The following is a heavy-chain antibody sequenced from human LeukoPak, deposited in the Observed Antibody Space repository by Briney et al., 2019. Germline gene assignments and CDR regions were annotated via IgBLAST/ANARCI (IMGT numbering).Heavy chain of an antibody. J-gene: IGHJ4*02. D-gene: IGHD2-8*01. CDR1: GGSISSSSYY. CDR2: IYHSGST. Sequence: SETLSLTCTVSGGSISSSSYYWGWIRQPPGKGLEWIGSIYHSGSTYYNPSLKSRVTISVDTSKNQFSLKLSSVTAADTAVYYCAREGSGYCTNGVCYAFDYWGQGTLVTVSS. V-gene: IGHV4-39*07. CDR3: AREGSGYCTNGVCYAFDY.